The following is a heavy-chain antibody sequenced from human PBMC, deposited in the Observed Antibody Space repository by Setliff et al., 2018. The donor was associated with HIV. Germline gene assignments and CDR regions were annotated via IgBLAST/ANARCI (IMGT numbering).Heavy chain of an antibody. CDR1: GFTFSSYA. CDR2: ISYDGSNK. J-gene: IGHJ4*02. CDR3: AKTSGWTTIDY. V-gene: IGHV3-30*01. Sequence: GGSLRLSCAASGFTFSSYAMHWVRQAPGKGLEWVAVISYDGSNKYYADSVKGRFTISRDDPKNTVYLQMNSLRAEDTAVYYCAKTSGWTTIDYWGQGTLVTVSS. D-gene: IGHD6-19*01.